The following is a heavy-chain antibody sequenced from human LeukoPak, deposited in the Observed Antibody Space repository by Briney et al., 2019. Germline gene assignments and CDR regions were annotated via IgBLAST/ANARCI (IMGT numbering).Heavy chain of an antibody. V-gene: IGHV3-66*01. CDR1: GFTVSSNY. J-gene: IGHJ3*02. Sequence: GGSLRLSCAASGFTVSSNYMSWVRQAPGKGLEWVSVIYSGGSTYYADSVKGRFTISRDNSKNTLYLQMNSLRAEDTAVYYCARGPNYYDSSPNAFDIWGQGTMVTVSS. CDR3: ARGPNYYDSSPNAFDI. D-gene: IGHD3-22*01. CDR2: IYSGGST.